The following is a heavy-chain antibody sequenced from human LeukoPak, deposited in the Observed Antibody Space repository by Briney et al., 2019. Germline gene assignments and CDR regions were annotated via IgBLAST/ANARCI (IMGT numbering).Heavy chain of an antibody. V-gene: IGHV4-4*02. D-gene: IGHD2-2*01. Sequence: PSGTLSLTCAVSGGSISSSNWWSWVRQPPGKGLEWIGEIYHSGSTNYNPSLKSRVTISVDKSKNQFSLKLSSVTAADTAVYYCVRYCSSTSCSGSFDIWGQGTMVTVSS. CDR2: IYHSGST. CDR1: GGSISSSNW. J-gene: IGHJ3*02. CDR3: VRYCSSTSCSGSFDI.